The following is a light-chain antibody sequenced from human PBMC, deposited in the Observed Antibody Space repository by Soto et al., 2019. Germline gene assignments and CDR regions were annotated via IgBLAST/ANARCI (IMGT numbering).Light chain of an antibody. CDR3: CSYAGGYTHAV. Sequence: QSALTQPRSVSGPPGQSVSISCSGTSSDVGTYNYVSWYQQHPGKAPKLMIYEVSKRPSGVPDRFSGSKSGNTASLTISGLQAEDEADYYCCSYAGGYTHAVFGGGTKVTVL. V-gene: IGLV2-11*01. CDR1: SSDVGTYNY. J-gene: IGLJ2*01. CDR2: EVS.